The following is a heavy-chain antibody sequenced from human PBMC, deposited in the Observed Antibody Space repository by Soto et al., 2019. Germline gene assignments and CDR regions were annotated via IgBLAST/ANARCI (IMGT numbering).Heavy chain of an antibody. V-gene: IGHV4-39*01. CDR2: IYYSSKT. Sequence: SETLSLTCTLSGASITSTTYFWAWIRKPPGKGLEWVGSIYYSSKTHYNPSLKSRVTISVDRSKNQFSLQMSSVTAADTAVYYCAKNLPRTGRFDYWGQGSLVTVSS. CDR3: AKNLPRTGRFDY. J-gene: IGHJ4*02. CDR1: GASITSTTYF.